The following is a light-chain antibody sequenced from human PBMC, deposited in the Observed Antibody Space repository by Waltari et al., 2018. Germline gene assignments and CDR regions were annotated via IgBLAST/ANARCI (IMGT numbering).Light chain of an antibody. J-gene: IGLJ3*02. V-gene: IGLV2-14*03. CDR2: DVS. Sequence: QSALTQPASVSGSPGQSITIPCTGTTSDLGGYTYVSWYQQHPGKAPKLMIYDVSSRPSGISSRFSGSKFGNTASLTISGLQPEDEADYYCSSFTSSSTWVFGGGTKLTVL. CDR3: SSFTSSSTWV. CDR1: TSDLGGYTY.